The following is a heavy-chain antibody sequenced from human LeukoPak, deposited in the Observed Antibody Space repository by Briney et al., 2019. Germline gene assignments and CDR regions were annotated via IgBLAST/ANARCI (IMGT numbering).Heavy chain of an antibody. Sequence: GGSLRLSCAATGFTFSTYWMSWVRQAPGKGLEWVANIKEDGNEKYYVDSVKGRFTISRDNAKNSLYLQMNSLRAEDTALYYCARDPNGSEFDYWGQGTLVTVSS. CDR1: GFTFSTYW. CDR3: ARDPNGSEFDY. CDR2: IKEDGNEK. D-gene: IGHD3-10*01. J-gene: IGHJ4*02. V-gene: IGHV3-7*03.